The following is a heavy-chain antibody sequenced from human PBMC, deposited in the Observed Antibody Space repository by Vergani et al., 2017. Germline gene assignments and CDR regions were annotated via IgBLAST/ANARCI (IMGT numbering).Heavy chain of an antibody. J-gene: IGHJ2*01. D-gene: IGHD6-13*01. V-gene: IGHV3-30*01. CDR3: ARETAAGNWYFDL. Sequence: QVQLVESGGGVVQPGRSLRLSCAASGFTFSSYAIHWVRQAPGKGLEWVAVISYDGSNKYYADSVNGRFTISRDNSKNTLYLQMNSLRAEDTAVYYCARETAAGNWYFDLWGRGTLVTVSS. CDR2: ISYDGSNK. CDR1: GFTFSSYA.